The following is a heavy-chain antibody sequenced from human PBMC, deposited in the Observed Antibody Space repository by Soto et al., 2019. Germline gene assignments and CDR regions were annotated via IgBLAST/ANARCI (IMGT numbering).Heavy chain of an antibody. CDR3: ASHFTEELELLPPNSYYYMDA. CDR1: GYTFTSYA. CDR2: INTNTGNP. J-gene: IGHJ6*03. V-gene: IGHV7-4-1*01. D-gene: IGHD1-7*01. Sequence: ASVKVSCKASGYTFTSYAMNWVRQAPGQGLEWMGWINTNTGNPTYAQGFTGRFVFSLDTSVSTAYLQICSLKAEDTAVYYCASHFTEELELLPPNSYYYMDAWGKGTTVTSP.